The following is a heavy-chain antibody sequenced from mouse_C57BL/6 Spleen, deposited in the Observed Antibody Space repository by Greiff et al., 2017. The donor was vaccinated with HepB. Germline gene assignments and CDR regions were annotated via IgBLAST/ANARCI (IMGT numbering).Heavy chain of an antibody. CDR2: INPSTGGT. Sequence: VQLKESGPELVKPGASVKISCKASGYSFTGYYMNWVKQSPEKSLEWIGEINPSTGGTTYNQKFKAKATLTVDKSSSTAYMQLKSLTSEDSAVYYCASTIGFAYWGQGTLVTVSA. J-gene: IGHJ3*01. CDR1: GYSFTGYY. CDR3: ASTIGFAY. V-gene: IGHV1-42*01. D-gene: IGHD2-1*01.